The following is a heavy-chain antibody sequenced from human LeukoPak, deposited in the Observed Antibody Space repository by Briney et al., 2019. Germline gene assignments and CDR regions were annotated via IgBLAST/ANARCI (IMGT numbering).Heavy chain of an antibody. V-gene: IGHV3-7*01. D-gene: IGHD6-19*01. J-gene: IGHJ3*02. CDR2: IKQDGSEK. CDR1: GFTFSSYG. Sequence: GRSLRLSCAASGFTFSSYGMHWVRQAPGKGLEWVANIKQDGSEKYYVDSVKGRFTISRDNAKNSLYLQMNSLRAEDTAVYYCARDFFSGWYDHDAFDIWGQGTMVTVSS. CDR3: ARDFFSGWYDHDAFDI.